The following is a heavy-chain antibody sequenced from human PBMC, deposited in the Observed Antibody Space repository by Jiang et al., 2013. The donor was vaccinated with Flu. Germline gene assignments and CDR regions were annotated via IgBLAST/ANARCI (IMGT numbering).Heavy chain of an antibody. V-gene: IGHV4-59*08. CDR3: ARHRGATWRTPIDY. CDR2: IYDSGTF. Sequence: GSGLVKPSETLSLTCTVSGGSISTYYWSWIRQPPGKGLEWIGYIYDSGTFKYNPSLRSRVTISVDTSNTHFSLSLTSVTAADTAVYYCARHRGATWRTPIDYWGQGTLVTVSS. CDR1: GGSISTYY. J-gene: IGHJ4*02.